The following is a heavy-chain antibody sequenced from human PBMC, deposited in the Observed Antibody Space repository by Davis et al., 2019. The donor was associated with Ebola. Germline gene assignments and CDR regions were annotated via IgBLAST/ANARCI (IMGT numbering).Heavy chain of an antibody. V-gene: IGHV4-39*01. Sequence: GSLRLSCTVSGGSISSSSYYWGWIRQPPGKGLEWIGSIYYSGSTYYNPSLKSRVTISVDTSKNQFSLKLSSVTAADTAVYYCARGRYVDIVATILDYYYGMDVWGQGTTVTVSS. D-gene: IGHD5-12*01. CDR1: GGSISSSSYY. CDR3: ARGRYVDIVATILDYYYGMDV. CDR2: IYYSGST. J-gene: IGHJ6*02.